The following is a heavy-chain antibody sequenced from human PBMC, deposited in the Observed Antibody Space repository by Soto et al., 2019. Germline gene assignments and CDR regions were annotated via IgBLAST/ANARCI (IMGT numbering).Heavy chain of an antibody. D-gene: IGHD2-2*01. CDR1: GFTFSSYS. Sequence: LRLSCAASGFTFSSYSMNWVRQAPGKGLEWVSSISSSSSYVYYADSVKGRFTISRDNAKNSLYLQMNSLRAEDTAVYYCARVRSSYCSSTSCSHPGWFDPWGQGTLVTVSS. J-gene: IGHJ5*02. CDR2: ISSSSSYV. CDR3: ARVRSSYCSSTSCSHPGWFDP. V-gene: IGHV3-21*01.